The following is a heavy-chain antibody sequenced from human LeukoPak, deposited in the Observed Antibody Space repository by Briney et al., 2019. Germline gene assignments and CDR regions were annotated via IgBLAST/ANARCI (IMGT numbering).Heavy chain of an antibody. CDR1: GFTLRNYW. V-gene: IGHV3-74*01. J-gene: IGHJ4*01. Sequence: GGSLRLSCTASGFTLRNYWMHWVRQVPGKRLVWVSRISGDGSVTNYADSVQGRFTISRDNAKNTLYLQIDSLRSEDTAVYYCARYSSSTGGASYYLDYWGRGTLVTVSS. CDR2: ISGDGSVT. D-gene: IGHD6-6*01. CDR3: ARYSSSTGGASYYLDY.